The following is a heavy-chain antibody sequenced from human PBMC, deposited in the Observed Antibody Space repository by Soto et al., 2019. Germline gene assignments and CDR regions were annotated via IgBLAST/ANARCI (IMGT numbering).Heavy chain of an antibody. V-gene: IGHV3-66*01. D-gene: IGHD4-17*01. Sequence: EVQLVESGGGLVQPGGSLRLSCAASGFTVSSNYMSWVRQAPGKGLEWVSVIYSGGSTYYADSVKGRFTISRDNSKNTLYLQMNSLRAEDTAVYYCARCDAGGDYVGEHYYYYYYMDVWGKGTTVTVSS. J-gene: IGHJ6*03. CDR2: IYSGGST. CDR3: ARCDAGGDYVGEHYYYYYYMDV. CDR1: GFTVSSNY.